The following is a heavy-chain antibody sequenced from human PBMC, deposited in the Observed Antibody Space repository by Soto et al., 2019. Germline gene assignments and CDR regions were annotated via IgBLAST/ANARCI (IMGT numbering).Heavy chain of an antibody. CDR1: GFTFSSYA. J-gene: IGHJ5*02. Sequence: GGSLRLSCAASGFTFSSYAMHWVRQAPGKGLEYVSAISSNGGSAYYANSVKGRFTISRDNSKNTLYLQMGSLRAEDMAVYYCARGSLYDFWSGYDWFDPWGQGSLVTVSS. V-gene: IGHV3-64*01. CDR3: ARGSLYDFWSGYDWFDP. D-gene: IGHD3-3*01. CDR2: ISSNGGSA.